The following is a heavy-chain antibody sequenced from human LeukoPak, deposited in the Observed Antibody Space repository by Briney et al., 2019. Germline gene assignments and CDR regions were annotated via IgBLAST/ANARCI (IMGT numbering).Heavy chain of an antibody. CDR1: GFTFSNYA. CDR3: AKVSAAAGSAQASLDY. J-gene: IGHJ4*02. CDR2: ISGSGTYT. D-gene: IGHD6-13*01. V-gene: IGHV3-23*01. Sequence: GGSLRLSCAASGFTFSNYAMTWVRQAPGKGLEWVSTISGSGTYTYYADSVKGRFTISRDKSNNTLYLQMNSLRAEDTALCYCAKVSAAAGSAQASLDYWGQGTLVTVSS.